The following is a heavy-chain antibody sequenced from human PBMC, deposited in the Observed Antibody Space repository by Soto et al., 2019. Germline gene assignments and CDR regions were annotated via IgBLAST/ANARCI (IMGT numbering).Heavy chain of an antibody. D-gene: IGHD3-22*01. V-gene: IGHV1-69*13. CDR3: ARSMGADSRRHNIYFED. Sequence: SVKVSCKASGGTFSRYAISWVRQAPGQGLEWMGGIIPIFGTANYAQKFQGRVTITADESTSTAYMELSSLRSEDTAVYYCARSMGADSRRHNIYFEDWGQGTLVNVSS. CDR1: GGTFSRYA. J-gene: IGHJ4*02. CDR2: IIPIFGTA.